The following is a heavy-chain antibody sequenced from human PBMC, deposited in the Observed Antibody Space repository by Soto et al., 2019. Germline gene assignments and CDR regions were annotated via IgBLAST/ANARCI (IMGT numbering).Heavy chain of an antibody. CDR2: IYHTGTA. V-gene: IGHV4-30-2*01. Sequence: SETLSLTCNVSGDSITTYGYSWIWIRQPPGKGLEGIVYIYHTGTAYYNPSLKSRVTLSVARSKNQFSLSLSSMTAADTAVYYCAREAWARNFDFWGQGTIVTVFS. CDR3: AREAWARNFDF. CDR1: GDSITTYGYS. D-gene: IGHD1-26*01. J-gene: IGHJ4*02.